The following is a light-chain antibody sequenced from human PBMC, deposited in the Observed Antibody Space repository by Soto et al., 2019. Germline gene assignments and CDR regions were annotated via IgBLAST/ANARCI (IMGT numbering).Light chain of an antibody. CDR1: SSNIGAGYA. J-gene: IGLJ1*01. Sequence: QSVLTQPPSVSGAPGQRVTISCTGSSSNIGAGYAVHWYQQLPGKAPKLLIYGNTNRPSGVPDRFSGSKSGTSASLAITGLQAEDEADYYCQSYDSSLSVSYVCGGGTKV. CDR3: QSYDSSLSVSYV. CDR2: GNT. V-gene: IGLV1-40*01.